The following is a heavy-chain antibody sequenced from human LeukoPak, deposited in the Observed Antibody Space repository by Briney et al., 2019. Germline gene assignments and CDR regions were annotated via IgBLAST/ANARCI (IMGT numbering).Heavy chain of an antibody. Sequence: PGGSLRLSCAASGFTLSSYWMSWVRQAPGKGLEWVANIREDGSEKYYVDSVKGRFTIYRDNAKNSLYLQMNSLRGEDTAVYYCARESGGYDFWSGYYTGIAVDYWGQGTLVTVSS. V-gene: IGHV3-7*01. J-gene: IGHJ4*02. CDR2: IREDGSEK. CDR3: ARESGGYDFWSGYYTGIAVDY. CDR1: GFTLSSYW. D-gene: IGHD3-3*01.